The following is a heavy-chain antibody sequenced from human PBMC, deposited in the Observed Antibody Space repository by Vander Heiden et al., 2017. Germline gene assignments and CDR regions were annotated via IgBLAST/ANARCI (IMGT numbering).Heavy chain of an antibody. V-gene: IGHV3-72*01. D-gene: IGHD3-22*01. CDR3: ATSPSSGYN. Sequence: EVQLAESGGGLVQPGGSLRLSCVGSGFTFSDHYMDWVRQAPGKGLEWVGRIRNKAASHTTAYAASVEGRFAISRDDSKNSLYLQLNSLKTEDTAMYYCATSPSSGYNWGQGTQVTVSS. CDR2: IRNKAASHTT. J-gene: IGHJ1*01. CDR1: GFTFSDHY.